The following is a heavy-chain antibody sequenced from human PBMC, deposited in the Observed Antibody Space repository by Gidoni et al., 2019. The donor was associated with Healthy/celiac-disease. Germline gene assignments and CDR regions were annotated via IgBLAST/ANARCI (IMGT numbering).Heavy chain of an antibody. D-gene: IGHD2-15*01. J-gene: IGHJ4*02. CDR2: INPNSGGT. V-gene: IGHV1-2*02. Sequence: QVQLVQSGAEGKKPGDSVKVSCKAYGYTFTGYYMHWVRQAPGQGLEWMGWINPNSGGTNYAQKFQGRVTMTRDTSISTAYMELSRLRSDDTAVYYCATYCSGGSCYFMWGQGTLVTVSS. CDR1: GYTFTGYY. CDR3: ATYCSGGSCYFM.